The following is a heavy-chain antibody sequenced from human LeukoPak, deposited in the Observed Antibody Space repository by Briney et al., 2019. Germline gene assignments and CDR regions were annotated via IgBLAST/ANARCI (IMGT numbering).Heavy chain of an antibody. V-gene: IGHV3-23*01. CDR3: ARGSRGSPSHAFDI. Sequence: GGTLRLSCAASGFTFSSHGMSWVRQAPGKGLEWVSAISGSGGSTYYADSVKGRFTISRDNSKNSLYLQMNSLRAEDTAVYYCARGSRGSPSHAFDIWGQGTMVTVSS. CDR1: GFTFSSHG. CDR2: ISGSGGST. D-gene: IGHD3-16*01. J-gene: IGHJ3*02.